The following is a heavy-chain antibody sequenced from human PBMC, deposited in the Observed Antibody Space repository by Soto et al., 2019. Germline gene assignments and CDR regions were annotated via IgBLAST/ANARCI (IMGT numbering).Heavy chain of an antibody. V-gene: IGHV1-18*01. D-gene: IGHD3-22*01. CDR1: GYTFTSYG. CDR2: ISAYNGNK. J-gene: IGHJ4*02. Sequence: QVQLVQSGAEVKKPGASVKVSCKASGYTFTSYGISWVRQAPGQGLEWMGWISAYNGNKNYAQKLQGRVTMTTDTSTSTAYMELRSLRSDDTAVYYCARGDYYDSSGYYKPEYFDYWGQGTLVTVSS. CDR3: ARGDYYDSSGYYKPEYFDY.